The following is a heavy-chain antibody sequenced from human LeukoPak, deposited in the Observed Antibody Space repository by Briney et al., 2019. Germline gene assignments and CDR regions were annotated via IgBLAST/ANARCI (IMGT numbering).Heavy chain of an antibody. V-gene: IGHV4-4*02. Sequence: SETLSLTCAVPGGSISSSNWWTWVRQPPGKGLEWIGEIYHAGNTNYNPSLKSRVTISVNKSKNQFSLKLTSVTAADTAVYYCATEAYYDSSGPHFDYWGQGTLVTVSS. CDR1: GGSISSSNW. CDR3: ATEAYYDSSGPHFDY. J-gene: IGHJ4*02. CDR2: IYHAGNT. D-gene: IGHD3-22*01.